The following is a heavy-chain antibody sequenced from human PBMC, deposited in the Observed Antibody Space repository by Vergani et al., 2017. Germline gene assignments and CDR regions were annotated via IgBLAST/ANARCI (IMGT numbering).Heavy chain of an antibody. J-gene: IGHJ4*02. D-gene: IGHD3-10*01. CDR1: GGTSSSYA. CDR2: TIPIFGTA. V-gene: IGHV1-69*01. Sequence: QVQLVQSGPEVKKPRSPVKVSCKAPGGTSSSYAISWVRQAPGQGLEWMGGTIPIFGTANYAQKFQGRVTITADESTSTAYMELSSLRSEDTAVYYCARGVWFGATHYFDYWGQGTLVTVSS. CDR3: ARGVWFGATHYFDY.